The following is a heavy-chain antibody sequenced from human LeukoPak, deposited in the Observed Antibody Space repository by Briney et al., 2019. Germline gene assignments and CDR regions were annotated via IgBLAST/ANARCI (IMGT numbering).Heavy chain of an antibody. CDR1: GHTFSSYG. D-gene: IGHD6-19*01. V-gene: IGHV3-23*01. Sequence: PGGSPRLSCAASGHTFSSYGMHWVRQAPGKGREWVSAISGSGGSTYYADSVKGRFTISRDNSKNTLYLQMNSLRAEDTAVYYCAKGAKWLPKGRIDYWGQGTLVTVSS. CDR3: AKGAKWLPKGRIDY. J-gene: IGHJ4*02. CDR2: ISGSGGST.